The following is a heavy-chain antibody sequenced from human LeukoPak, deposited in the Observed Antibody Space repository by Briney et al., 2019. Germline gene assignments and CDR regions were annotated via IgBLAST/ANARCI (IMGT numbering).Heavy chain of an antibody. CDR3: TRGLIVVVPAAMDY. D-gene: IGHD2-2*01. CDR1: GFTFGDYA. V-gene: IGHV3-49*04. Sequence: PGGSLRLSCTAPGFTFGDYAMSWVRQAPGKGLEGVGFIRSKAYGGTTEYAASVKGRFTISRDDSKSIAYLQMNSLKTEDTAVYYCTRGLIVVVPAAMDYWGQGTLVTVSS. J-gene: IGHJ4*02. CDR2: IRSKAYGGTT.